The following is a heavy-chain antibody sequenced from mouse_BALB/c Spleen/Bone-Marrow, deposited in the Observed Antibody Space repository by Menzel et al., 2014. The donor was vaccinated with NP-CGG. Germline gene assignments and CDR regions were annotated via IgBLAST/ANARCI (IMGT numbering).Heavy chain of an antibody. J-gene: IGHJ2*01. CDR1: GFTFSNYW. Sequence: EVQLQQSGGGLVQPGGSMKLSCVASGFTFSNYWMNWVRQSPEKGLEWVAEIRLKSNNYATHYAESVKGRFTISRDDSKSSVYLQVNNLRAEDTGIYYCTRRGYGNDYWGQGTTLTVSS. V-gene: IGHV6-6*02. CDR2: IRLKSNNYAT. CDR3: TRRGYGNDY. D-gene: IGHD2-10*02.